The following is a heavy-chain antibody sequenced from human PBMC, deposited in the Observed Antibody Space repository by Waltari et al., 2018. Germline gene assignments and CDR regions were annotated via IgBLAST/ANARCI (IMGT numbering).Heavy chain of an antibody. V-gene: IGHV3-23*04. J-gene: IGHJ4*02. CDR1: GFTLSCCG. D-gene: IGHD6-19*01. CDR2: ITPGGAP. CDR3: AKEIPYSNGWLHIDS. Sequence: EVQLVESGGGLVQPGGSLRLPCAASGFTLSCCGMSWVRQAPGKGLECVSGITPGGAPYYADFVRGRFTISRDNSNNMLFLQMNSLRVDDTAIYYCAKEIPYSNGWLHIDSWGQGTLVSVPS.